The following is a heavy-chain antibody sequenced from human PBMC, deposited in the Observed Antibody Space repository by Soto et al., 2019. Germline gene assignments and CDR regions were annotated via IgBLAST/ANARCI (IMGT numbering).Heavy chain of an antibody. CDR1: GYSFTSYW. J-gene: IGHJ5*02. CDR2: IDPSDSYT. Sequence: PGESLKISCKGSGYSFTSYWISWVRQMPGKGLEWMGRIDPSDSYTNYSPSFQGHVTISADKSISTAYLQWSSLKASDTAMYYCARHRGRPNSWYEGAHNWFDPWGQGTLVTVSS. D-gene: IGHD6-13*01. CDR3: ARHRGRPNSWYEGAHNWFDP. V-gene: IGHV5-10-1*01.